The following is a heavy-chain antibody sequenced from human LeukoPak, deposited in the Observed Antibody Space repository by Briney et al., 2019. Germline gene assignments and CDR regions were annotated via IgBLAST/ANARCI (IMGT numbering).Heavy chain of an antibody. CDR3: ARDPAPGIAAAGTVDY. J-gene: IGHJ4*02. CDR2: ISSSGSTI. V-gene: IGHV3-11*01. Sequence: GGSLRLSCAASGFTFSDCYMSWIRQAPGKGLEWVSYISSSGSTIYYADSVKGRFTISRDNAKNSLYLQMNSLRAEDTAVYYCARDPAPGIAAAGTVDYWGQGTLVTVSS. CDR1: GFTFSDCY. D-gene: IGHD6-13*01.